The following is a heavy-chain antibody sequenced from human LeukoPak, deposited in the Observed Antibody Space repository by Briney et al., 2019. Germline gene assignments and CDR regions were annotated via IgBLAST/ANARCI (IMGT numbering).Heavy chain of an antibody. J-gene: IGHJ4*02. Sequence: SETLSLTCTVSGGSISSYYWSWIRQPPGKGLEWIGYIYYSGSTNYNPSLKSRVTISVDTSKNQFSLKLSSVTAADMAVYYCARDRSDSSGYPKRAYYFDYWGQGTLVTVSS. CDR1: GGSISSYY. D-gene: IGHD3-22*01. CDR2: IYYSGST. V-gene: IGHV4-59*01. CDR3: ARDRSDSSGYPKRAYYFDY.